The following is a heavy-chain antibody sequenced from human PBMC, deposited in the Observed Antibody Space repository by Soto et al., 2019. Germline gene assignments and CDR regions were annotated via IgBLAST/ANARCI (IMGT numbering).Heavy chain of an antibody. J-gene: IGHJ3*02. Sequence: QVQLQESGPRLVKPSETLTLKCTVSGGSVSSDKYLWGWIRQPPGKGLEWVASIRYGGATSGTTFYNLSLGGPLTRSLDTSADQVSLRLTSVTATDTAVYYCARHDDHRSPPLGFHIWGQGTLVTVSS. V-gene: IGHV4-39*01. D-gene: IGHD3-10*01. CDR3: ARHDDHRSPPLGFHI. CDR2: IRYGGATSGTT. CDR1: GGSVSSDKYL.